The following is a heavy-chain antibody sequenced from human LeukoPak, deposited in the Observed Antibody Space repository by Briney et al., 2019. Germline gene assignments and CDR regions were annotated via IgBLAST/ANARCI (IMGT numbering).Heavy chain of an antibody. CDR2: INHSGYT. D-gene: IGHD4-17*01. CDR3: TRMTTGHDY. CDR1: GVSFDYYY. V-gene: IGHV4-34*01. J-gene: IGHJ4*02. Sequence: SETLSLTCAVSGVSFDYYYCAWVRQTPGKGLEWIGEINHSGYTNDSPSLKSRVTLSIDTSRKQFSLNLRSVTVADAGTYYCTRMTTGHDYWGPGTLVTVSS.